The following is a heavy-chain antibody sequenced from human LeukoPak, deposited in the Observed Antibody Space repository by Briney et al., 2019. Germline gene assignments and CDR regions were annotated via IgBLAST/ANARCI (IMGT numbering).Heavy chain of an antibody. J-gene: IGHJ4*02. CDR1: GFTFSSYA. CDR3: AKDARRSSGWWFFDH. V-gene: IGHV3-23*01. D-gene: IGHD6-19*01. CDR2: IRGSGAGT. Sequence: GGSLRLSCAASGFTFSSYAMSWVRQAPGKGLEWVSGIRGSGAGTYYADSVKGRFTLSRDNSKNTLYLQMNSLRAEDTAVYYCAKDARRSSGWWFFDHWGQGTLVTVSS.